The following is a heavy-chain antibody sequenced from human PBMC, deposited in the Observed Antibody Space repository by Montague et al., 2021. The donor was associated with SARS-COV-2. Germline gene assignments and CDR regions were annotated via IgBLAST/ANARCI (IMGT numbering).Heavy chain of an antibody. CDR3: ARGTTGNGMDV. CDR2: TYYRSKWNN. Sequence: CAISGDSVSSNSAAWNWIRQSSSRGLEWLGRTYYRSKWNNDYAVSVKSRITINPDTSKNQFSLQLNSVTSEDTAVYYCARGTTGNGMDVWGQGTTVTVSS. J-gene: IGHJ6*02. CDR1: GDSVSSNSAA. D-gene: IGHD4-11*01. V-gene: IGHV6-1*01.